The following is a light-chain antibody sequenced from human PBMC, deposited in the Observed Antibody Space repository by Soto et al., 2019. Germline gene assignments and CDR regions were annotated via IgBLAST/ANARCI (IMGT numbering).Light chain of an antibody. CDR3: QQYGSSVYT. V-gene: IGKV3-20*01. J-gene: IGKJ2*01. CDR2: AAS. Sequence: EIVLTQSPGTLSLSPGERATLSCRASQSVSSSFLAWYQQKPGQAPSLLIYAASSRATGIPDRFSGSGSGTDFTLTISRLEPEDFAVYYCQQYGSSVYTLGQGTKLEIK. CDR1: QSVSSSF.